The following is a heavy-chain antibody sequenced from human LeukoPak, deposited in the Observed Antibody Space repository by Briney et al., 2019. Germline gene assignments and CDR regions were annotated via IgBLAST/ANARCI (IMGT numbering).Heavy chain of an antibody. D-gene: IGHD3-10*01. Sequence: SETLSLTCTVSGDFITASYWSWIRQPPGKGLEWIGYIYYSGSTNYNPSLKSRVTISVDTSKNQFSLKLSSVTAADTAVYYCARASTMVRGVMRAYFGYWGQGTLVTVSS. CDR1: GDFITASY. V-gene: IGHV4-59*01. CDR2: IYYSGST. CDR3: ARASTMVRGVMRAYFGY. J-gene: IGHJ4*02.